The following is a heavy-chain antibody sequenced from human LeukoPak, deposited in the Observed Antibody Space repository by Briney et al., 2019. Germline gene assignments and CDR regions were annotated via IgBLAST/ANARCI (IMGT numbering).Heavy chain of an antibody. CDR2: ISYSGST. CDR3: ARHIPVIWSSGYYYGMDV. D-gene: IGHD3-3*01. CDR1: GGSISNYY. Sequence: PSETLSLTCTVSGGSISNYYWSWIRQPPGKGLEWIGYISYSGSTNYNPSLRSRVAISEDTSRTQFSLRLNSVTAADTAVYYCARHIPVIWSSGYYYGMDVWGQGNTVTVSS. V-gene: IGHV4-59*08. J-gene: IGHJ6*02.